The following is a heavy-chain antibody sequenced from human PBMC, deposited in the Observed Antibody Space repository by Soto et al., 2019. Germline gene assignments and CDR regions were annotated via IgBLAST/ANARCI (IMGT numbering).Heavy chain of an antibody. V-gene: IGHV3-30-3*01. Sequence: GGSLKLSCAASGFTFSSYAMHWVRQAPGKGLEWVAVISYDGSNKYYADSVKGRFTISRDNSKNTLYLQMNSLRAEDTAVYYCARDTLTMTTVTNNWLDPWGQGTLVTVSS. CDR2: ISYDGSNK. D-gene: IGHD4-4*01. CDR1: GFTFSSYA. CDR3: ARDTLTMTTVTNNWLDP. J-gene: IGHJ5*02.